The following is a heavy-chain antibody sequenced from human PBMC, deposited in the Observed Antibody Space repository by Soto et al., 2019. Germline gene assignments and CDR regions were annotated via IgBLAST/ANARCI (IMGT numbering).Heavy chain of an antibody. Sequence: QVQLVESGGGVVQPGRSLRLSCAASGFNFRTHGMHWVRQAPGKGLEWVAVISYDGNNMHYADSVKGRFTISRDNSKNTLYLQMNSLRAEDTAVYSCAKCPFSSAPSYFYYGMDVWGQGTTVTVSS. CDR3: AKCPFSSAPSYFYYGMDV. CDR2: ISYDGNNM. CDR1: GFNFRTHG. J-gene: IGHJ6*02. V-gene: IGHV3-30*18.